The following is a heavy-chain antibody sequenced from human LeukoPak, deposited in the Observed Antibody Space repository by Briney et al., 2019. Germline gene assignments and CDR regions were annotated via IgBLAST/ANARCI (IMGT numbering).Heavy chain of an antibody. V-gene: IGHV1-2*02. Sequence: ASVKVSCKASGYSFTGYYIHWVRQAPGQGLEWMGWINPNSGGTNYAQKFQGRVTMTRDTSISTAYMELSRLRSDDTAVYYCALVVPAAIRGRFDPWGQGTLVTVSS. J-gene: IGHJ5*02. CDR3: ALVVPAAIRGRFDP. D-gene: IGHD2-2*02. CDR2: INPNSGGT. CDR1: GYSFTGYY.